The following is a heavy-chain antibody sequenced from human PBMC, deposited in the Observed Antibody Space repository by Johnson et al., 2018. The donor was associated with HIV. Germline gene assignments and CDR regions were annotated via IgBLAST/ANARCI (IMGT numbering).Heavy chain of an antibody. J-gene: IGHJ3*02. CDR3: ARGGRGRSWYDLDI. CDR1: GFTFSDYY. CDR2: ISSSGSTI. D-gene: IGHD6-13*01. Sequence: QVQLVESGGGLVQPGGSLRLSCAASGFTFSDYYMSWIRQAPGKGLEWVSYISSSGSTIYYADSVKGRFTISRDNAKKSLFLKMNSRRAEDTAGDYCARGGRGRSWYDLDIWGKGTMVSVSS. V-gene: IGHV3-11*04.